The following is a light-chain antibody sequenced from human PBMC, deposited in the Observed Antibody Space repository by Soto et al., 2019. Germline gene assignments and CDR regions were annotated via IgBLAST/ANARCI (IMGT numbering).Light chain of an antibody. CDR3: QQYGSSRWT. V-gene: IGKV3-20*01. CDR1: QSVSSSY. CDR2: GAS. J-gene: IGKJ1*01. Sequence: IVLTQSPGTLSLSPGERATLSCRASQSVSSSYLAWYQQNRCQAPRLLIYGASSRAPGIPDRFGGSGSGTDFTLTISRLEPEDFAVYYCQQYGSSRWTFGQGTKVDIK.